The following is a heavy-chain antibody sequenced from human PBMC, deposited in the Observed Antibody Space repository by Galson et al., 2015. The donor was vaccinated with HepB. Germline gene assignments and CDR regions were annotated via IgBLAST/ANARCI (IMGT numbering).Heavy chain of an antibody. V-gene: IGHV3-21*06. CDR2: ISGGSNYI. CDR1: GFTFSSYR. J-gene: IGHJ6*02. D-gene: IGHD3-9*01. Sequence: SLRLSCAASGFTFSSYRINWVRQAPGKGLEWVSSISGGSNYIYYADSVKGRFTISRDNAKNSVFLQMNSLRAEDTAVYYCARDPPPDYDFLTGKDHNYYGMDVWGQGTTVTVSS. CDR3: ARDPPPDYDFLTGKDHNYYGMDV.